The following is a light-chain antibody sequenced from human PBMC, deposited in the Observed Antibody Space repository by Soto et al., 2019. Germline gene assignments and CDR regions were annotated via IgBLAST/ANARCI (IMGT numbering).Light chain of an antibody. J-gene: IGKJ3*01. CDR3: QQRSNWPLFT. CDR1: QSVSSS. V-gene: IGKV3-11*01. CDR2: DAH. Sequence: EIVLTQSPATLSLSPGARATLSCRASQSVSSSLAWYQQKPGQAPRLLIYDAHNRATGIPARFSGSGYGTDFTLNISGLEPEDFAVYYCQQRSNWPLFTFGPGTKVDIK.